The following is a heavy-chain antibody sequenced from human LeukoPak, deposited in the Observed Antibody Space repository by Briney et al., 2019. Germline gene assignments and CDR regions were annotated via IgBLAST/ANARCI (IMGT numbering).Heavy chain of an antibody. CDR2: ISSSSSTM. CDR1: GVTFSNYS. Sequence: PGGSLRLSCAASGVTFSNYSMNWVRQAPGEGLEWVSYISSSSSTMYYPDSVRGRFTISRDNAKNSLYLQMNSLRAEDTAVYYCARAGSHRNSGYDYWGQGTLVTVSS. V-gene: IGHV3-48*04. CDR3: ARAGSHRNSGYDY. J-gene: IGHJ4*02. D-gene: IGHD5-12*01.